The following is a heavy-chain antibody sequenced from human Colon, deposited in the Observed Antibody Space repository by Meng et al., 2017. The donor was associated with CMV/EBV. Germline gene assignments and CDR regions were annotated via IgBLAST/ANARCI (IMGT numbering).Heavy chain of an antibody. CDR3: ARDGAGTLYFFDF. CDR2: ISYDGGYK. V-gene: IGHV3-30-3*01. D-gene: IGHD1-26*01. Sequence: GESLKISCAASGFMFSSYNMHWVRQAPGKGLEWVAVISYDGGYKYYADSVEGRFTISRDNSKNTLYVELDSLRPEDTAVYYCARDGAGTLYFFDFWGQGTLVTVSS. CDR1: GFMFSSYN. J-gene: IGHJ4*02.